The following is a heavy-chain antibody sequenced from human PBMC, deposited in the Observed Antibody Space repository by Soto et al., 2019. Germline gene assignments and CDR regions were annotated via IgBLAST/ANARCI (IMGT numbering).Heavy chain of an antibody. Sequence: GGSLRLSCAASGFTFSSDGMHWVRQAPGKGLEWVAVISYDGSNKYYADSVKGRLTISRDNSKNTLYLQMNSLRAEDTAVYYCAKEGYCSSTSCPIYYYYYGMAVWGQWTTVTVSS. D-gene: IGHD2-2*01. J-gene: IGHJ6*02. CDR3: AKEGYCSSTSCPIYYYYYGMAV. CDR2: ISYDGSNK. V-gene: IGHV3-30*18. CDR1: GFTFSSDG.